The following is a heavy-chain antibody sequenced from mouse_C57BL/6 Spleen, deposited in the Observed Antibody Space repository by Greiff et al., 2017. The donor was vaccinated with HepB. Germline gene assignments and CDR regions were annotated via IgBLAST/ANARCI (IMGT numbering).Heavy chain of an antibody. V-gene: IGHV1-80*01. CDR3: ARRVYGNYVGFDY. CDR2: IYPGDGDT. J-gene: IGHJ2*01. CDR1: GYAFSSYW. D-gene: IGHD2-1*01. Sequence: VQRVESGAELVKPGASVKISCKASGYAFSSYWMNWVKQRPGKGLEWIGQIYPGDGDTNYNGKFKGKATLTADKSSSTAYMQLSSLTSEDSAVYFCARRVYGNYVGFDYWGQGTTLTVSS.